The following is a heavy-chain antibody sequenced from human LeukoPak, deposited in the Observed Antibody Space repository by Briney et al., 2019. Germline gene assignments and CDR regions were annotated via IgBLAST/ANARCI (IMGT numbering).Heavy chain of an antibody. D-gene: IGHD5-12*01. CDR2: IKPDGGEK. J-gene: IGHJ3*02. V-gene: IGHV3-7*03. CDR3: ARSGTRGDASDI. Sequence: GGSLRLSCVVSGFSFGSSWMSWVRQAPGKGLEWVTNIKPDGGEKYYVDSVKGRFTISRDNAKNSVYLQMNSLRVEDTAIYYCARSGTRGDASDIWGQGTMVTVSS. CDR1: GFSFGSSW.